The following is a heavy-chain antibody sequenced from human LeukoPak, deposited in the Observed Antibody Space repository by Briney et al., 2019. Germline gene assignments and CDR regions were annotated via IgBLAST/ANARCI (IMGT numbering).Heavy chain of an antibody. D-gene: IGHD3-10*01. V-gene: IGHV4-38-2*02. CDR1: GYSISSGYY. J-gene: IGHJ6*03. CDR2: IYHSGST. Sequence: SETLSLTCTVSGYSISSGYYWGWIRQPPGKGLEWIGSIYHSGSTYYNPSLKSRVTISVDTSKNQFSLQLNSVTPEDTAVYYCARAVRGVYYYYYYMDVRGKGTTVTVSS. CDR3: ARAVRGVYYYYYYMDV.